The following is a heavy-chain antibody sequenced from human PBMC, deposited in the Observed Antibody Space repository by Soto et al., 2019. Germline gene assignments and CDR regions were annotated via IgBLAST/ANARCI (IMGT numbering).Heavy chain of an antibody. V-gene: IGHV5-10-1*01. CDR3: ARNKKWNYYYGMDV. Sequence: ESLNISCKGSGYSFTSYWISWVRQTPGKGLEWMGRIDPSDSYTKYSPSFQGHVTISADKSISTAYLQWSSLKASDTAMYYCARNKKWNYYYGMDVWGQGTKVTVYS. CDR2: IDPSDSYT. J-gene: IGHJ6*02. D-gene: IGHD1-1*01. CDR1: GYSFTSYW.